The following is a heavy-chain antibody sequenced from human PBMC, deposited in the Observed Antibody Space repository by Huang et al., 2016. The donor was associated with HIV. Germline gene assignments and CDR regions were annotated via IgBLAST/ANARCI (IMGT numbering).Heavy chain of an antibody. CDR1: RYNFAGYW. D-gene: IGHD2-15*01. CDR3: ARRRRGGFDI. Sequence: EVQLVQSGAEVKRPGESLKISCKGSRYNFAGYWIGWVRQMPGKGLEWMGSIYLDESDASYSPSLQGQVTISADTSLYSSYLQWTSLRASDTAIFYCARRRRGGFDIWGQGTLVTVSS. CDR2: IYLDESDA. J-gene: IGHJ3*02. V-gene: IGHV5-51*03.